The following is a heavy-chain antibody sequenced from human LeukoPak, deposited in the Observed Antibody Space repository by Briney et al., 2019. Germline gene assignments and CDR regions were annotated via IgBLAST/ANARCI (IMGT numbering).Heavy chain of an antibody. D-gene: IGHD3-16*01. J-gene: IGHJ4*02. CDR2: MYYSGST. Sequence: SETLSLTCTVSGGSIGGYYWNWIRQPPGKGLEWIGYMYYSGSTNYNPSLKSRVTMSVDRSKNQFSLNLSSVTAADTAVYYCAKDYTSLVYWGQGILVTVSS. CDR1: GGSIGGYY. V-gene: IGHV4-59*12. CDR3: AKDYTSLVY.